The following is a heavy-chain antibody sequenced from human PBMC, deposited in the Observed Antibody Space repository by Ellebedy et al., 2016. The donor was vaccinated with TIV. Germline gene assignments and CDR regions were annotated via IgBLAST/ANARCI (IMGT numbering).Heavy chain of an antibody. Sequence: GESLKISCAASGFTFSSYWMDWVRQAPGKGLVWVSRINSDGSNTSYADSVKGRFTISRDNAKNTLYLQMNSLRAKDTAVYYCARGARKGGNWFDPWGQGTLVTVSS. CDR2: INSDGSNT. D-gene: IGHD1-14*01. V-gene: IGHV3-74*01. J-gene: IGHJ5*02. CDR1: GFTFSSYW. CDR3: ARGARKGGNWFDP.